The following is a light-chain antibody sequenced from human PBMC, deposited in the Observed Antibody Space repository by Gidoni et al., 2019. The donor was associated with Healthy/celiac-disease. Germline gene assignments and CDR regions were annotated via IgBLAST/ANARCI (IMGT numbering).Light chain of an antibody. CDR3: QSYDSSLSGSKVV. Sequence: QSVLTQPPSVSGAPGQRVSISCTGSSSNIGAGYDVHWYQQLPGTAPKLLIYGNSNRPSGVPDRFSGSESGTSASLAITGLRAEDEADYYCQSYDSSLSGSKVVFGGGTKLTVL. CDR1: SSNIGAGYD. V-gene: IGLV1-40*01. J-gene: IGLJ2*01. CDR2: GNS.